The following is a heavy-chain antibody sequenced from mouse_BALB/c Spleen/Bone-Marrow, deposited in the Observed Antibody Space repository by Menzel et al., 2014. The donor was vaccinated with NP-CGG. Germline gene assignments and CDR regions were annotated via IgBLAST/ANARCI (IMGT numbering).Heavy chain of an antibody. D-gene: IGHD2-1*01. CDR1: GFTFSSFG. V-gene: IGHV5-17*02. CDR2: ISSGSSTI. CDR3: ARGGNYAWFAY. J-gene: IGHJ3*01. Sequence: EVQLQESGGGLVQPGGSRKLSCAASGFTFSSFGMHWVRQAPEKGLEWVAYISSGSSTIYYADTVKGRFNISRDNPKNTLFLQMTSLRSEDTAMYYCARGGNYAWFAYWGQGTLVTVSA.